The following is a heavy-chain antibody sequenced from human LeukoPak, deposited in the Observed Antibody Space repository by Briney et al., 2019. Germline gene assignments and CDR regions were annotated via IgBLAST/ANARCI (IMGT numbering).Heavy chain of an antibody. J-gene: IGHJ6*02. CDR2: ISYDGRNK. Sequence: GRSLRLSCVASGFTFSNYGFHWVRQAPGKGLEWVAVISYDGRNKYYAESVKGRFTISRDDSKNTLYLQMNSLRAEDTAVYYCAKRQGIVPDYYYYGMDVWGQGTTVTVSS. CDR1: GFTFSNYG. V-gene: IGHV3-30*18. CDR3: AKRQGIVPDYYYYGMDV. D-gene: IGHD2-2*01.